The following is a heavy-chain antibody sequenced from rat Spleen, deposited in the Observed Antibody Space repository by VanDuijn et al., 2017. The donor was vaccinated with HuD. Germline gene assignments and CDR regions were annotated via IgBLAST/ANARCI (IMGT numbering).Heavy chain of an antibody. J-gene: IGHJ3*01. CDR3: TTDLDYYDGSYYVNWFAY. CDR2: ISPSGGST. V-gene: IGHV5-27*01. D-gene: IGHD1-12*02. CDR1: GFTFSDYN. Sequence: EVQLVESGGGLVQPGRSLKLSCAASGFTFSDYNMAWVRQAPKKGLEWVATISPSGGSTYYPDSVKGRFTISRDNAKSTLYLQMNSLRSEDTATYYCTTDLDYYDGSYYVNWFAYWGQGTLVTVSS.